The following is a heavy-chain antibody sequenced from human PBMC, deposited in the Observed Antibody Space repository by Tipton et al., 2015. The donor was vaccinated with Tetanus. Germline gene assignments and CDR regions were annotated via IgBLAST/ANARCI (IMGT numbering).Heavy chain of an antibody. CDR3: ARDSDNWNYGWFDP. CDR1: GGSISSYY. V-gene: IGHV4-59*01. J-gene: IGHJ5*02. D-gene: IGHD1-7*01. Sequence: TLSLTCTVSGGSISSYYWSWIRQPPGKGLEWIGYIYYSGSTNYNPSLKSRVTISVDTSKNQFSLKLSSVTAADTAVHYCARDSDNWNYGWFDPWGQGTLVTVSS. CDR2: IYYSGST.